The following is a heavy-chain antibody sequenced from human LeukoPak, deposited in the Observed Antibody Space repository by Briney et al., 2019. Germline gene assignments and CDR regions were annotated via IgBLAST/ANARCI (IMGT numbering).Heavy chain of an antibody. J-gene: IGHJ5*02. CDR3: ARGYSYWFDP. D-gene: IGHD6-13*01. CDR1: GGSLSSSSYY. CDR2: IYYSGST. V-gene: IGHV4-39*07. Sequence: PSETLSLTCTVSGGSLSSSSYYWGWLRQPPGKGLEWLGSIYYSGSTYYNPSLKSRVTISVDTSKNQFSLKLSPVTAADTAVYYCARGYSYWFDPWGQGTLVTVSS.